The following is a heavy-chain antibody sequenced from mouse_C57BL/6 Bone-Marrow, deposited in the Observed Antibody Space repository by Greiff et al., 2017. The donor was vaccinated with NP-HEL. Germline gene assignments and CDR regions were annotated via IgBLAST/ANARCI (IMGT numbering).Heavy chain of an antibody. CDR3: ARDWDY. V-gene: IGHV5-16*01. Sequence: EVKVVESEGGLVQPGSSMKLSCTASGFTFSDYYMAWVRQVPEKGLEWVANINYDGSSTYYLDSLKSRFIISRDNAQNILYLQMSSLKSEDTATDYWARDWDYWGQGTLVTVSA. CDR2: INYDGSST. CDR1: GFTFSDYY. J-gene: IGHJ3*01. D-gene: IGHD4-1*01.